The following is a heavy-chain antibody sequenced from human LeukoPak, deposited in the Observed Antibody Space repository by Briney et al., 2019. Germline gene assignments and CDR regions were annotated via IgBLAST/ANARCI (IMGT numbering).Heavy chain of an antibody. CDR2: INHSGST. CDR3: ARGGREVVVVTAVWHY. Sequence: ETLSLTCAVYGGSXSGYYWSWIRQPPGKGLEWIGEINHSGSTNYNPSLKSRVTISVDTSKNQFSLKLSSVTAADTAVYYCARGGREVVVVTAVWHYWGQGTLVTVSS. D-gene: IGHD2-21*02. V-gene: IGHV4-34*01. J-gene: IGHJ4*02. CDR1: GGSXSGYY.